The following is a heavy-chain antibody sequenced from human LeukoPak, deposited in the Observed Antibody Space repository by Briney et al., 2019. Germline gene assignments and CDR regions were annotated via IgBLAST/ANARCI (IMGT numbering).Heavy chain of an antibody. CDR2: SRNKANSYTT. J-gene: IGHJ4*02. Sequence: GGSLRLSCAASGFTFSSYEMNWVRQAPGKGLEWLARSRNKANSYTTQYATSVKGRFTISRDDSENSLYLQMNSLRSEDTAVYYCVRGHFGFDYWGQGTLVAVSS. D-gene: IGHD2-21*02. CDR3: VRGHFGFDY. V-gene: IGHV3-72*01. CDR1: GFTFSSYE.